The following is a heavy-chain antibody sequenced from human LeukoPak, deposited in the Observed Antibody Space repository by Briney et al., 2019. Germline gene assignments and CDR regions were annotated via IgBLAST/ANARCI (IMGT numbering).Heavy chain of an antibody. Sequence: SVKVSCKASGGTFSSYAISWVRQAPGQGLEWMGRIIPIFGIASYAQKFQGRVTITADKSTSTAYMELSSLRSEDTAVYYCARSDSGGYYYDYWGQGPLVTVSS. J-gene: IGHJ4*02. CDR2: IIPIFGIA. D-gene: IGHD3-22*01. CDR3: ARSDSGGYYYDY. V-gene: IGHV1-69*04. CDR1: GGTFSSYA.